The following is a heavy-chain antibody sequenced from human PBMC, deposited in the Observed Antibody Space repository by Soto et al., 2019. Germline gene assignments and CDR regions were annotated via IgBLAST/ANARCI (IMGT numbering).Heavy chain of an antibody. Sequence: SETLSLTCTVYGGSISGYYWSWIRQPAGKGLEYIGRVYSSGGTNYSPSLNSRVTMSVDTSQNQFSLKLSSVTAADTAVYYCARVQYSSGSYRWFDPWGQGTLVTAPQ. CDR2: VYSSGGT. CDR3: ARVQYSSGSYRWFDP. J-gene: IGHJ5*02. CDR1: GGSISGYY. V-gene: IGHV4-4*07. D-gene: IGHD6-19*01.